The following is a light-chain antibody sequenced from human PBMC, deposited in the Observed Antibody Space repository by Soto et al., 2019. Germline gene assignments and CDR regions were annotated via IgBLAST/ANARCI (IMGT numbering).Light chain of an antibody. CDR2: GDN. CDR3: QSYDISLHNYV. J-gene: IGLJ1*01. CDR1: TSNIGAPYD. V-gene: IGLV1-40*01. Sequence: QSVLTQPPSVCGAPGQRVSISCTGSTSNIGAPYDVHWYQHLPGTAPKLLIYGDNNRPSGVPDRFSGSKSGTSASLAITRLQAEDEADYYCQSYDISLHNYVFGTGTKLTVL.